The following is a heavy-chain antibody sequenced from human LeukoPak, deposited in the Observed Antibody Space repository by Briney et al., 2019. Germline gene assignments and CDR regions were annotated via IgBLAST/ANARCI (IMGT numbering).Heavy chain of an antibody. CDR1: GGSFNGYF. Sequence: SETLSLTCGVSGGSFNGYFWTWIRQPPGKGLEWIGEMDHCGRPSYNASLKSRVTISVDTSKTQFSLSLTSVTAADTAIYYCARGGEGIRGVMFTPKLYGLDVWGQGTTVTVSS. D-gene: IGHD3-10*01. V-gene: IGHV4-34*01. CDR2: MDHCGRP. J-gene: IGHJ6*02. CDR3: ARGGEGIRGVMFTPKLYGLDV.